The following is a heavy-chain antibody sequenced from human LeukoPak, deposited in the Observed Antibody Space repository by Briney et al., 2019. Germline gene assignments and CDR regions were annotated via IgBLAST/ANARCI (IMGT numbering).Heavy chain of an antibody. V-gene: IGHV4-39*01. CDR1: GGSFSGYY. Sequence: PSETLSLTCAVYGGSFSGYYWGWIRQPPGKGLEWIGSIYYSGSTYYNPSLKSRVTVSVDTSKNQFSLKLSSVTAADTAVYYCARLSYYDSSGAYWGQGTLVTVSS. CDR3: ARLSYYDSSGAY. D-gene: IGHD3-22*01. CDR2: IYYSGST. J-gene: IGHJ4*02.